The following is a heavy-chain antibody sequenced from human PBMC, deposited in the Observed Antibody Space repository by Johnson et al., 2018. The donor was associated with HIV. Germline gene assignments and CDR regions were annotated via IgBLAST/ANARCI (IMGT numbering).Heavy chain of an antibody. J-gene: IGHJ3*02. CDR2: LFSGGST. D-gene: IGHD3-9*01. CDR3: AKDKPSYYDILTGYAGHAFDI. Sequence: VQLVESGGGLVQPGGSLRLSCAASGFTVSSYYMSWVRQAPGKGLEWVSVLFSGGSTYYADSVKGRFTISRDNSKNTLYLQMNSLRAEDTAVYYCAKDKPSYYDILTGYAGHAFDIWGQGTMVTVSS. V-gene: IGHV3-66*02. CDR1: GFTVSSYY.